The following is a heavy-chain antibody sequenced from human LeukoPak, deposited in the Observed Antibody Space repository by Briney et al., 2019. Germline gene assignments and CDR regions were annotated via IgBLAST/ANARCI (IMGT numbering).Heavy chain of an antibody. J-gene: IGHJ6*03. CDR2: IYTSGST. D-gene: IGHD3-3*01. CDR3: ARDPRNFGVVPPGYMDV. V-gene: IGHV4-4*07. CDR1: GGSISSYY. Sequence: PSETLSLTCTVSGGSISSYYWSWIRQPAGKGLEWIGRIYTSGSTNYNPSLKSRVTMSVDTSKNQFSLKLSSVTAADTAVYYCARDPRNFGVVPPGYMDVWGKGTTVTVPS.